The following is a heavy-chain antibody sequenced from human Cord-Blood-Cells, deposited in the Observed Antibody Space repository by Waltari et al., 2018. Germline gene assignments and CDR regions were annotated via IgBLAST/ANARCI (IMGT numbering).Heavy chain of an antibody. J-gene: IGHJ4*02. D-gene: IGHD3-16*01. V-gene: IGHV4-39*01. CDR3: ASSIQGGTDY. CDR2: IYYSGST. CDR1: GGSISSSSYY. Sequence: QLQLQESGPGLVKPSENLSLTCTVSGGSISSSSYYWGWIPQPPGKGLEWIGSIYYSGSTYYNPSLKSRVTISVDTSKNQFSLKLSSVTAADTAVYYCASSIQGGTDYWGQGTLVTVSS.